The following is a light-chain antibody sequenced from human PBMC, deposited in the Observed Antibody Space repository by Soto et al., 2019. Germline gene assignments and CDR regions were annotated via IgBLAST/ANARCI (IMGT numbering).Light chain of an antibody. CDR3: QQSDSNIQELT. CDR2: ASS. V-gene: IGKV1-39*01. J-gene: IGKJ4*01. Sequence: DIQMTQSPSSLSASVGDRVTITCRASQSVSNHLNWYQQKPGKAPKLLIYASSSLQSGVPSRFSGGGAGTDFTLTISNLQPEVFVTYYCQQSDSNIQELTFGGGTKVEIK. CDR1: QSVSNH.